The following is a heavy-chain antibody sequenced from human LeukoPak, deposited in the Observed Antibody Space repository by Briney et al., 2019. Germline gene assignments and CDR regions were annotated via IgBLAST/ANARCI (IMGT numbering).Heavy chain of an antibody. J-gene: IGHJ4*02. V-gene: IGHV1-18*01. CDR2: ISAYNGNT. Sequence: ASVKVSCKASGYTFISYGISCVRQAPGQGLEWMGWISAYNGNTDYAQSLQGRVTMTIDTSTSTVYMELRSLRSDDTAVYYCARDVGRSYDLDYWGQGTLVTVSS. D-gene: IGHD3-16*01. CDR3: ARDVGRSYDLDY. CDR1: GYTFISYG.